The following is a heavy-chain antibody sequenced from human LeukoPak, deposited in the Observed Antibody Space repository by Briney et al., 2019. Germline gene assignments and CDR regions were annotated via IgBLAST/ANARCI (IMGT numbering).Heavy chain of an antibody. D-gene: IGHD6-13*01. CDR3: ARDKYSSSWYENLDH. CDR2: ISAYNGNT. Sequence: ASVKVSCKASGYTFTSYGISWVRQAPGQGLEWMGWISAYNGNTNYAQKLQGRVTMTTDTPTSTAYMELRSLRSDDTAVYYCARDKYSSSWYENLDHWGQGTLVTVSS. J-gene: IGHJ4*02. V-gene: IGHV1-18*01. CDR1: GYTFTSYG.